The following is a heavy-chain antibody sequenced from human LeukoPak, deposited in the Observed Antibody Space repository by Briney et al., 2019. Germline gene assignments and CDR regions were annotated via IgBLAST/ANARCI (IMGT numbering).Heavy chain of an antibody. Sequence: QASETLSLTCTVSGGSISSYYWSWIRQPPGKGLEWIGYIHYTGSTNYNPSLKSRVTISVHTSKNQFSLKLSSVTAADTAVYYCARVEEGYGSGRRENYYYYMDVWGKGTTVTISS. CDR2: IHYTGST. V-gene: IGHV4-59*01. D-gene: IGHD3-10*01. CDR3: ARVEEGYGSGRRENYYYYMDV. CDR1: GGSISSYY. J-gene: IGHJ6*03.